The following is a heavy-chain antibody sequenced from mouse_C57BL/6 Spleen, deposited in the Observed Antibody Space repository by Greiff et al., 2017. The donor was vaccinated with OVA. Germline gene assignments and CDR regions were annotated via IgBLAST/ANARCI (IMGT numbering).Heavy chain of an antibody. D-gene: IGHD1-1*01. CDR1: GYTFTSYW. Sequence: QVQLQQPGAELVMPGASVKLSCKASGYTFTSYWMHWVKQRPGQGLEWIGEIDPSDSYTNYNQKFKGKSTLTVDKSSSTAYMQLSSLTSEDAAVYYCARAITTVVATFLYFDYWGQGTTLTVSS. J-gene: IGHJ2*01. CDR3: ARAITTVVATFLYFDY. CDR2: IDPSDSYT. V-gene: IGHV1-69*01.